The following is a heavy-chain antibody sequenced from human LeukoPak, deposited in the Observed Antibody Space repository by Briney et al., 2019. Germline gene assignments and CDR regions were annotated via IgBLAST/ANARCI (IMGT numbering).Heavy chain of an antibody. CDR2: INHSGST. D-gene: IGHD6-6*01. Sequence: SETLSLTCAVYGGSFSGYYWSWIRQPPGKGLEWIGEINHSGSTNYNPSLKSRVTISVDTSKNQFSLKLSSVTAADTAVYYCAREGIAARPFDYWGQGTLVTVSS. CDR1: GGSFSGYY. CDR3: AREGIAARPFDY. J-gene: IGHJ4*02. V-gene: IGHV4-34*01.